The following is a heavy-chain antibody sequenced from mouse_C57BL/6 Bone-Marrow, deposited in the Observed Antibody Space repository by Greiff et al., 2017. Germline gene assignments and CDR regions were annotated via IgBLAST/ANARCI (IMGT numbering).Heavy chain of an antibody. CDR2: INPSNGGT. CDR1: GYTFTSYW. D-gene: IGHD3-3*01. J-gene: IGHJ4*01. Sequence: QVQLQQPGTELVKPGASVKLSCKASGYTFTSYWMHWVKQRPGQGLEWIGNINPSNGGTNYNEKFKSKATLTVDKSSSTAYMQLSSLTSEDSAVYYCAKGFLYPGIYYYARDYWGQGTSVTVSS. V-gene: IGHV1-53*01. CDR3: AKGFLYPGIYYYARDY.